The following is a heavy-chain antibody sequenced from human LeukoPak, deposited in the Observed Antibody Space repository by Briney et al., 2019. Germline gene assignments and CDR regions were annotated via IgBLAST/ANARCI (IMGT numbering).Heavy chain of an antibody. CDR2: INHSGST. CDR3: ARAPAYDFWSGYYTGNFDY. V-gene: IGHV4-34*01. CDR1: GGSFSGYY. Sequence: PSETLSLTCGVYGGSFSGYYWSWIRQPPGKGLEWIGEINHSGSTNYNPSLKSRVTISVDTSKIQFSLKLTSVTAADTAVYYCARAPAYDFWSGYYTGNFDYWGQGTLVTVSS. D-gene: IGHD3-3*01. J-gene: IGHJ4*02.